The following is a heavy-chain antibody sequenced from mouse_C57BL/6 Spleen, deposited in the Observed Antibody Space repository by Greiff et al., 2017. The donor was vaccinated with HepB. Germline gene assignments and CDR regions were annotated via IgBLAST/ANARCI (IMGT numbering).Heavy chain of an antibody. CDR1: GYAFSSSW. Sequence: VQLQQSGPELVKPGASVKISCKASGYAFSSSWMNWVKQRPGKGLEWIGRIYPGDGDTNYNGKFKGKATLTADKSSSTAYMQLSSLTSEDSAVYFFSRSSTFDYWGQVTTLTVSS. J-gene: IGHJ2*01. CDR3: SRSSTFDY. V-gene: IGHV1-82*01. D-gene: IGHD2-10*02. CDR2: IYPGDGDT.